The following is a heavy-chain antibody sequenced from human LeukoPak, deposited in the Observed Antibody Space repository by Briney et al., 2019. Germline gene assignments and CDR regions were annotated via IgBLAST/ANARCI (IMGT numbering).Heavy chain of an antibody. D-gene: IGHD3-10*01. CDR3: ARDLFSGSYNGEDY. V-gene: IGHV3-7*01. Sequence: PGGSLRLSCAASGFTLNGYWMSWVRQAPGKGLEWVANMNQGGSDTYYVDSVKGRFTISTDNAKNSLYLQMNSLRVEDTAIYYCARDLFSGSYNGEDYWGQGTLVTVSS. CDR2: MNQGGSDT. CDR1: GFTLNGYW. J-gene: IGHJ4*02.